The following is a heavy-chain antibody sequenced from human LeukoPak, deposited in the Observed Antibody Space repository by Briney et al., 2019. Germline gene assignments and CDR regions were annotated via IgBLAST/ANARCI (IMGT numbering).Heavy chain of an antibody. D-gene: IGHD3-10*01. J-gene: IGHJ4*02. CDR1: GYSISSGFY. Sequence: PSETLSLTCVVSGYSISSGFYWSWIRQPPGKGLEWIATIHHSGVTYYNPSLKSRVTISVDTSKNQFSLKLSSVTAADTAVYYCARSTYYYGSGSYYRRPAGCDYWGQGTLVTVSS. CDR2: IHHSGVT. V-gene: IGHV4-38-2*01. CDR3: ARSTYYYGSGSYYRRPAGCDY.